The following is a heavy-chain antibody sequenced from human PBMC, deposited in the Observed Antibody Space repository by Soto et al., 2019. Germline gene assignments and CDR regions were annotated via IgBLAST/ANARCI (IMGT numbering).Heavy chain of an antibody. CDR2: ISAYNGNT. D-gene: IGHD6-19*01. J-gene: IGHJ6*02. CDR1: GYTFTSYG. V-gene: IGHV1-18*01. Sequence: QVQLVQSGAEVKKPGASVKVSCKASGYTFTSYGISWVRQAPGQGLEWMGWISAYNGNTNYAQKLQGRVTMTTDTSTSTAYMEMRSLRADDTAVYYGARGLYSSGWSIYYYYGMDVWGQGTTVTVSS. CDR3: ARGLYSSGWSIYYYYGMDV.